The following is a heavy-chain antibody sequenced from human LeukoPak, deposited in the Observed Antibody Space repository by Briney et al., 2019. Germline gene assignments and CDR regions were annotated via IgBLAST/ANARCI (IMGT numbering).Heavy chain of an antibody. J-gene: IGHJ4*02. Sequence: GGSLRLSCAASGFTFSDSGMHWVRQAPGKGLEWVAFISYDGSNKYYADSVKGRCTISRDNSKNTVYLQMNSLRAEDTAVYYCAKDMDHDYDDYGFDYWGQGTPVTVSS. D-gene: IGHD4-17*01. CDR3: AKDMDHDYDDYGFDY. CDR1: GFTFSDSG. V-gene: IGHV3-30*18. CDR2: ISYDGSNK.